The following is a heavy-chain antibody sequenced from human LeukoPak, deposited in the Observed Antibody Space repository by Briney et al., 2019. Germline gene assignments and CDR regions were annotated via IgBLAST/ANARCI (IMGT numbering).Heavy chain of an antibody. V-gene: IGHV1-8*01. Sequence: HVASVKVSCKASGYTFTSYDINWVRQATGQGLEWMGWTSPNSGNTGYAQKFQGRVTMTRDTSTSTVNMELSNLRSEDTAVYYCAREGFYGRELFPAFDYWGQGTLVTVSS. D-gene: IGHD3-10*01. CDR2: TSPNSGNT. CDR1: GYTFTSYD. CDR3: AREGFYGRELFPAFDY. J-gene: IGHJ4*02.